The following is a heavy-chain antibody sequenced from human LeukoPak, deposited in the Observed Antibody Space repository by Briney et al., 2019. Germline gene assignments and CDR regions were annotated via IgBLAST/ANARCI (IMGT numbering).Heavy chain of an antibody. CDR3: ARQNYDSSGYYVSTFDY. D-gene: IGHD3-22*01. CDR2: IYYSGST. CDR1: GGPISSYY. Sequence: SETLSLTCTVSGGPISSYYWSWIRQPPGKGLEWIGYIYYSGSTNYNPSLKSRVTISVDTSKNQFSLKLSSVTAADTAVYYCARQNYDSSGYYVSTFDYWGQGTLVTVSS. J-gene: IGHJ4*02. V-gene: IGHV4-59*08.